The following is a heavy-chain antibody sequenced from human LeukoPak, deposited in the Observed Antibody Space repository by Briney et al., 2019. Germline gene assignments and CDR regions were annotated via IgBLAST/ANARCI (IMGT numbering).Heavy chain of an antibody. Sequence: PSETLSPTCTVSGGSISSYYWSWIRQPPGKGLEWIGYIYYSGTTNYNPSLKSRVTISVDTSKNQFSLKLSSVTAADTAVYYCARAGGDYDILTGYSWWFDPWGQGTLVTVSS. D-gene: IGHD3-9*01. CDR2: IYYSGTT. V-gene: IGHV4-59*01. CDR3: ARAGGDYDILTGYSWWFDP. CDR1: GGSISSYY. J-gene: IGHJ5*02.